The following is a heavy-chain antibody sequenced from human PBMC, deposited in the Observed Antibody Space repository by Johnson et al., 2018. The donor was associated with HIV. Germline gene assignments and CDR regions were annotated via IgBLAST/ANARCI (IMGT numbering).Heavy chain of an antibody. D-gene: IGHD6-13*01. CDR2: IRYDGSNK. V-gene: IGHV3-30*02. CDR1: GFTFSSYG. CDR3: AREMAIAAAGHDAFDI. Sequence: QVQLVESGGGLVQPGGSLRLSCAASGFTFSSYGMHWVRQAPGKGLEWVAFIRYDGSNKYYADSVKGRFTISRDNSKNTLFLQMNSLRADDTALYYCAREMAIAAAGHDAFDIWGQGTMVTVSS. J-gene: IGHJ3*02.